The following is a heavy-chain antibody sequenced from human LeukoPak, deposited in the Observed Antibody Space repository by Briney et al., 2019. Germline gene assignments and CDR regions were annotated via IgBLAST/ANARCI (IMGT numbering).Heavy chain of an antibody. CDR3: ARDFVEFDY. CDR1: GFTFSHYW. V-gene: IGHV3-74*01. Sequence: GESLRLSCAGSGFTFSHYWMHWVRQAPGKGLVWVSRINSDGNTTSYADSVKGRFTVSRDNAKNTLYLQMNSLRAEDTAVYYCARDFVEFDYWGQGTLVTVSS. J-gene: IGHJ4*02. D-gene: IGHD6-6*01. CDR2: INSDGNTT.